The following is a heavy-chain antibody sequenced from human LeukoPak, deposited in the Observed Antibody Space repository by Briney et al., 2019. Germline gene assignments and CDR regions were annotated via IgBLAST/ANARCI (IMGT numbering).Heavy chain of an antibody. Sequence: NPSETLSLTCTVSGDSISSADYYWSWIRQPAGKGLEWIGRIYTSGSTNYNPTLKSRVTISADTSKNQFFLKLSSVTAADTAVYYCARESDLSHYDRTDYWGRGTLVTVSS. CDR1: GDSISSADYY. V-gene: IGHV4-61*02. CDR3: ARESDLSHYDRTDY. J-gene: IGHJ4*02. D-gene: IGHD3-22*01. CDR2: IYTSGST.